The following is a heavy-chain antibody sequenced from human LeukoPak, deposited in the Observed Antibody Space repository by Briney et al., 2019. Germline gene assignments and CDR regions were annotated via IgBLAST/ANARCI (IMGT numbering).Heavy chain of an antibody. CDR2: ISPSGDST. J-gene: IGHJ4*02. CDR1: RYTFTSYY. Sequence: ASVKVSCKASRYTFTSYYVHWVRQPPGQGHEWKGIISPSGDSTSYAQNFQGRVTMTRDTSTRTVYMELRSLRSEDTAVYSCAGIHNWNYAIDYWGQGTLVTVSS. CDR3: AGIHNWNYAIDY. D-gene: IGHD1-7*01. V-gene: IGHV1-46*01.